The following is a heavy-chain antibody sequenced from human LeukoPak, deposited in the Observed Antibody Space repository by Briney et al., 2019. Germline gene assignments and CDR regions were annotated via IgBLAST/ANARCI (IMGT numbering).Heavy chain of an antibody. Sequence: SETLSLTCAVYGGSFSGYYWSWIRQPPGKGLEWIGEINHSGTTNYNPSLKSRVTTSVDTSKNQFSLKLSSVTAADTAVYYCARVRDNNSSSSPGVPYYFDYWGQGTLVTVSS. V-gene: IGHV4-34*01. CDR2: INHSGTT. D-gene: IGHD6-6*01. CDR1: GGSFSGYY. J-gene: IGHJ4*02. CDR3: ARVRDNNSSSSPGVPYYFDY.